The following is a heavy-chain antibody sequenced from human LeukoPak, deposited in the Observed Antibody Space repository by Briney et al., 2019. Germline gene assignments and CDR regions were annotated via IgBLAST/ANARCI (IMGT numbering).Heavy chain of an antibody. V-gene: IGHV1-2*02. CDR1: GYTFTSYG. Sequence: ASVKVSCKASGYTFTSYGISWVRQAPGQGLEWMGWINLNSGGTNFAQRFQGRVTMTRDTSISTAYMDLSRPISDDTAVYYCARDAGYCTGGSCWYFDHWGQGTLVTVSS. CDR3: ARDAGYCTGGSCWYFDH. D-gene: IGHD2-15*01. CDR2: INLNSGGT. J-gene: IGHJ4*02.